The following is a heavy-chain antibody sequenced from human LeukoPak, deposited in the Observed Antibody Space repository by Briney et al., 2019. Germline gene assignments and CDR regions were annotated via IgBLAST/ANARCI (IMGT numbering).Heavy chain of an antibody. CDR2: TYYSGST. CDR1: GVFISTSSYS. Sequence: SETLSLTCTVSGVFISTSSYSWGWIRQPPGEWLEWIGSTYYSGSTYYNPSLKSRVTISVDTSKNEFSLKLSSVTAADTAVYFCARSAYYGSGSYWDYYYYMDVWGKGTTVTVSS. J-gene: IGHJ6*03. CDR3: ARSAYYGSGSYWDYYYYMDV. V-gene: IGHV4-39*01. D-gene: IGHD3-10*01.